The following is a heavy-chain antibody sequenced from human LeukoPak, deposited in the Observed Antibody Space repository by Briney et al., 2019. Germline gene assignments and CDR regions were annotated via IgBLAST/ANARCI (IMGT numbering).Heavy chain of an antibody. CDR2: IYYSGST. D-gene: IGHD3-9*01. J-gene: IGHJ4*02. CDR1: GGSISSSSYY. CDR3: ARVYDILTGYSCFDY. Sequence: SETLSLTCTVSGGSISSSSYYWGWIRQPPGKGLEWIGSIYYSGSTYYNPSLKRRVTISVDTSKNQFSLKLSSVTAADTAVYYCARVYDILTGYSCFDYWGQGTLVTVSS. V-gene: IGHV4-39*01.